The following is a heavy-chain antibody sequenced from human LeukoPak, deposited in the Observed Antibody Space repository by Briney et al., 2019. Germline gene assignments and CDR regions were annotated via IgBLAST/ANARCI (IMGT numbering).Heavy chain of an antibody. CDR3: ARDGPPGYYDFWSGYYPAMVDY. J-gene: IGHJ4*02. CDR2: IASDGSST. D-gene: IGHD3-3*01. Sequence: GGSLRLSCAASGFTFSSYWMNWVRQAPGKGLVWVSRIASDGSSTTYADSVKGRFSISRDNAKNTLYLQMNSLRVEDTAVYYCARDGPPGYYDFWSGYYPAMVDYWGQGTLVTVSS. V-gene: IGHV3-74*01. CDR1: GFTFSSYW.